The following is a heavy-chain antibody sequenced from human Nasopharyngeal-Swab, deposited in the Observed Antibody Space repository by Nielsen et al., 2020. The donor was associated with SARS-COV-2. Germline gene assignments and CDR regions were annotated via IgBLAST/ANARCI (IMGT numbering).Heavy chain of an antibody. CDR1: GFTFSSYS. CDR3: ARDPGYSSSWTLGGAFDI. J-gene: IGHJ3*02. CDR2: ISRSSSTI. D-gene: IGHD6-13*01. V-gene: IGHV3-48*02. Sequence: GGSLRLSFAASGFTFSSYSMNWVRQAPGKGLEWVSYISRSSSTIYYADSVKGRFTISRDNAKNSLYLQMNSLRDEDTAVYYCARDPGYSSSWTLGGAFDIWGQGTMVTVSS.